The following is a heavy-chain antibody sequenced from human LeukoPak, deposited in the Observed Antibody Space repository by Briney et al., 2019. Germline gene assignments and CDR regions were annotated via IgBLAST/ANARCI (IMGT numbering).Heavy chain of an antibody. V-gene: IGHV3-48*04. Sequence: GGSLRLSCAASGFTFSSYSMNWVRQAPGKGLEWVSYISSSGSTIYFADSVKGRFTISRDNAKNSLYLQMNSLRAEDTAVYYCAREDGFESFGSGSYPDYWGQGTLVTVSS. J-gene: IGHJ4*02. D-gene: IGHD3-10*01. CDR3: AREDGFESFGSGSYPDY. CDR2: ISSSGSTI. CDR1: GFTFSSYS.